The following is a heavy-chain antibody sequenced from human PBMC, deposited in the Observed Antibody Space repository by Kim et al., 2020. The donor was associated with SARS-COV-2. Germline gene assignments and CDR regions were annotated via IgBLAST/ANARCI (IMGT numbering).Heavy chain of an antibody. Sequence: ASVKFSCKASGYTFTSYYVHWVRQAPGQGREWMGIIKPTDVSARYAQKFQGRVTLTSDTSTSTVYVELSGLRSEDTALYFCARGGYLYNGDDVGFDYWGQ. CDR2: IKPTDVSA. J-gene: IGHJ4*02. CDR1: GYTFTSYY. D-gene: IGHD5-12*01. V-gene: IGHV1-46*01. CDR3: ARGGYLYNGDDVGFDY.